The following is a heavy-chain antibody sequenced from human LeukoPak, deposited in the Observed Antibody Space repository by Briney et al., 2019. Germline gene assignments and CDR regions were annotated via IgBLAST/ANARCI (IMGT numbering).Heavy chain of an antibody. CDR1: GGSISSSSYY. CDR3: ARDPGAIAVAGIGYFDL. Sequence: SETLSLTCTVSGGSISSSSYYWGWIRQPPGKGLEWIGSIYYSGSTYYNPSLKSRVTISVDTSKNQFSLKLSSVTAADTAVYYCARDPGAIAVAGIGYFDLWGRGTLVTVSS. J-gene: IGHJ2*01. CDR2: IYYSGST. D-gene: IGHD6-19*01. V-gene: IGHV4-39*07.